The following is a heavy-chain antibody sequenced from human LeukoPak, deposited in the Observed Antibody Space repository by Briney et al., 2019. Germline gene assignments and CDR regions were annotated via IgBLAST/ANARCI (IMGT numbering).Heavy chain of an antibody. V-gene: IGHV1-2*06. CDR2: TSPTRGDT. D-gene: IGHD2-2*01. CDR3: ARFYCRGTTCSLF. Sequence: ASVKVSCKASGNTFNVFYMHWVRQAPGQGFEWMGRTSPTRGDTNYAQNFQGRLTLTRDTAVSTVYMELSGLTSDDTAVYYCARFYCRGTTCSLFWGQGTLLTVSS. J-gene: IGHJ4*02. CDR1: GNTFNVFY.